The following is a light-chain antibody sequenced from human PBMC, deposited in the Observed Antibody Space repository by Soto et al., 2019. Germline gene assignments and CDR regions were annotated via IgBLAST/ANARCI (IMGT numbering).Light chain of an antibody. Sequence: EVVLTQSPDTLSLPPGERATLSCRASQSISSYLAWYQQKPGQAPRLLIYDASSRATGIPARFSGSGSGTEFNLTISSLQSEDFGVYYCQQYNNWPRATFGGGTKVDIK. CDR3: QQYNNWPRAT. CDR2: DAS. V-gene: IGKV3D-15*01. CDR1: QSISSY. J-gene: IGKJ4*01.